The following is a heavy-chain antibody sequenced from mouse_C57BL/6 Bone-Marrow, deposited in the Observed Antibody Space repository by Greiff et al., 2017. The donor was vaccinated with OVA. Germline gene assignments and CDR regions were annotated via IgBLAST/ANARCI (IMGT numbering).Heavy chain of an antibody. CDR3: ASGSGYYGFAY. CDR1: GYTFTGYW. CDR2: ILPGSGST. Sequence: LQESGAELMKPGASVKLSCKATGYTFTGYWIEWVKQRPGHGLEWIGEILPGSGSTNYNEKFKGKATFTADPSSNTAYMQLSSLTTEDSAIYYCASGSGYYGFAYWGQGTLVTVSA. D-gene: IGHD2-3*01. V-gene: IGHV1-9*01. J-gene: IGHJ3*01.